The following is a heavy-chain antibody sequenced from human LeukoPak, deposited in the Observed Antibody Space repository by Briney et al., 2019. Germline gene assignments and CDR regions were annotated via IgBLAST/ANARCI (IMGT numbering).Heavy chain of an antibody. J-gene: IGHJ5*02. CDR3: ARQPRFLEWLLDNWFDP. CDR1: GGSISSSSYY. Sequence: SETLSLTCTVSGGSISSSSYYWGWIRQPPGEGLEWIGSIYYSGSTYYNPSLKSRVTISVDTSKNQFSLKLSSVTAADTAVYYCARQPRFLEWLLDNWFDPWGQGTLVTVSS. V-gene: IGHV4-39*01. D-gene: IGHD3-3*01. CDR2: IYYSGST.